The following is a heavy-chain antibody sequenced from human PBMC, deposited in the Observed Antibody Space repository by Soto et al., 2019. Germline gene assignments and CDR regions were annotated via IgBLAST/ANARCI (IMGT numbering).Heavy chain of an antibody. CDR1: GYTFSKYG. Sequence: QVQLVQSGAEVKKPGASVKVSCKTSGYTFSKYGITWIRQAPGQGLEYMGWISTYNGNTDYAQKLRGRVTMTTDTSTNTVYMELRSLRSDDTAVFYCATDGVVTASPFDYWGQGTLVTVSS. J-gene: IGHJ4*02. V-gene: IGHV1-18*01. D-gene: IGHD2-21*02. CDR3: ATDGVVTASPFDY. CDR2: ISTYNGNT.